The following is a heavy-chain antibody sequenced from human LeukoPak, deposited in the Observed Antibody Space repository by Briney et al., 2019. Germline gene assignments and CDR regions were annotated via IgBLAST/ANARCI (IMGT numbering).Heavy chain of an antibody. D-gene: IGHD3-3*02. V-gene: IGHV3-7*01. J-gene: IGHJ4*02. CDR1: GFIFTNYW. Sequence: GGSLRLSCAASGFIFTNYWMTWVRQAPGKGLEWVANIRHDESEKYYVDSVKGRFTISRDNAKYSLSLQMNSLRAEDTAIYYCVRGNTFFIYWGQGTLVTVSS. CDR3: VRGNTFFIY. CDR2: IRHDESEK.